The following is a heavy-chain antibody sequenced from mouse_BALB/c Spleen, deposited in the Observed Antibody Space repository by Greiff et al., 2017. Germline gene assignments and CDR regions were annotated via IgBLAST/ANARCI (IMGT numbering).Heavy chain of an antibody. CDR3: ARLNHSDWDGFAY. J-gene: IGHJ3*01. D-gene: IGHD4-1*01. CDR2: ISYSGST. CDR1: GDSITSGY. Sequence: DVQLVESGPSLVKPSQTLSLTCSVTGDSITSGYWNWIRKFPGNKLEYMGYISYSGSTYYNPSLKSRISITRDTSKNQYYLQLNSVTTEDTATYYCARLNHSDWDGFAYWGQGTLVTVSA. V-gene: IGHV3-8*02.